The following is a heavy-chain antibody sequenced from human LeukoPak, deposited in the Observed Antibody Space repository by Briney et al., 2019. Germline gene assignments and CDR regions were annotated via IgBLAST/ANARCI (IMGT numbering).Heavy chain of an antibody. CDR1: GFTFSSYS. Sequence: GGSLRLSCAASGFTFSSYSMNWVRQAPGKGLEWVSDISSSSSTIYYADSVKGRFTISRDNAKNSLYLQMNSLRAEDTAVYYCAREAYYYDLDYWGQGTLVTVSS. CDR2: ISSSSSTI. D-gene: IGHD3-22*01. J-gene: IGHJ4*02. CDR3: AREAYYYDLDY. V-gene: IGHV3-48*04.